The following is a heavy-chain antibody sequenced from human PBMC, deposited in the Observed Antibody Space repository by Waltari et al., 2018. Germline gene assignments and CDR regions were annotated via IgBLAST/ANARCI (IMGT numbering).Heavy chain of an antibody. Sequence: QVQLAQSGAEVKKPGSSLKVSCKASGDSFSSYAISWVRQVPGQGLEWMGGIIPIFRTPNYAQKFLARVTITAEESTNTVYMELRSLRPEDTAVYYCVRSPGERWLQMFFDYWGQGTLVTVSS. CDR3: VRSPGERWLQMFFDY. V-gene: IGHV1-69*01. J-gene: IGHJ4*02. D-gene: IGHD5-12*01. CDR1: GDSFSSYA. CDR2: IIPIFRTP.